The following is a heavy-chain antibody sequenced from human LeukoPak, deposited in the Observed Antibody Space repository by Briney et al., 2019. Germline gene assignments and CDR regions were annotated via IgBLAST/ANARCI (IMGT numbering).Heavy chain of an antibody. J-gene: IGHJ4*02. CDR1: GFTFSSYA. CDR3: AKSYDFWSGYYSLTYFDY. Sequence: GGSLRLSCAASGFTFSSYAMSWVRQAPGKGLEWVSAISGSGGSTHYADSVKGRFTISRDNSKNTLYLQMNSLRAEDTAVYYCAKSYDFWSGYYSLTYFDYWGQGTLVTVSS. D-gene: IGHD3-3*01. V-gene: IGHV3-23*01. CDR2: ISGSGGST.